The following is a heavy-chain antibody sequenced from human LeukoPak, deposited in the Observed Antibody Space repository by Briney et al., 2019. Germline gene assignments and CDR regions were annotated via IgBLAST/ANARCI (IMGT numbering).Heavy chain of an antibody. J-gene: IGHJ4*02. CDR2: FSCSGST. CDR3: ARDWNRYAY. CDR1: GGSISSCTYS. Sequence: PSETLSLTCSVSGGSISSCTYSWGWIRQPPGKGLEWIGSFSCSGSTYYNPSLKSRVTISVDTSKSQFSLYMDSVTAADTAVYYCARDWNRYAYWGQGTLVTVSS. V-gene: IGHV4-39*07. D-gene: IGHD1-1*01.